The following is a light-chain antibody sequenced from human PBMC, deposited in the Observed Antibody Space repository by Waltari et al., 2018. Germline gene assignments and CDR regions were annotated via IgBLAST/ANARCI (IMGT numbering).Light chain of an antibody. Sequence: QSALTQPPSASGSPGQSVTISCTGTSSDVGGYNYVSWYQQYPGRAPKLMIFEVSRRPSWVPDRFAGSKSGNTASLTVSGLQADDEADYYCTSYAGGPYIFGTGTKVTVL. V-gene: IGLV2-8*01. CDR3: TSYAGGPYI. J-gene: IGLJ1*01. CDR2: EVS. CDR1: SSDVGGYNY.